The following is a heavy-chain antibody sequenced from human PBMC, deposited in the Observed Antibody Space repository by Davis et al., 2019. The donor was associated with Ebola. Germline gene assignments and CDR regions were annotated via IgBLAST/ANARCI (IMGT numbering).Heavy chain of an antibody. CDR1: GGSFSGYY. Sequence: SETLSLTFAVYGGSFSGYYWSWIRQPPGKGLEWIGEINHSGSTNYNPSLKSRVTISVDTSKNQFSLQLNSVTPEDTAVYYCARDLWEWFGELLYYYYGMDVWGQGTTVTVSS. CDR3: ARDLWEWFGELLYYYYGMDV. V-gene: IGHV4-34*01. CDR2: INHSGST. J-gene: IGHJ6*02. D-gene: IGHD3-10*01.